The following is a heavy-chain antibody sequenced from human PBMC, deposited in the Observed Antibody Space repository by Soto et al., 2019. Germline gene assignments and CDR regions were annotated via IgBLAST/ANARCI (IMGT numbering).Heavy chain of an antibody. Sequence: GGSLRLSCAASGLTFSKTWMSWVRQAPGKGLEWVGRIKSKTDGGTTDYAAPVKGRFTISRDDSKNTFYLQMNSLKTEDTALYYCTADARTNSQAFDILGQGTMVTVSS. V-gene: IGHV3-15*07. D-gene: IGHD1-26*01. CDR3: TADARTNSQAFDI. CDR2: IKSKTDGGTT. CDR1: GLTFSKTW. J-gene: IGHJ3*02.